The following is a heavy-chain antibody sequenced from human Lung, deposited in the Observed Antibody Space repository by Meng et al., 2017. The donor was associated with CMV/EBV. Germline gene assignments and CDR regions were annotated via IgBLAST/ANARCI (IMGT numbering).Heavy chain of an antibody. D-gene: IGHD6-13*01. V-gene: IGHV3-30-3*01. CDR1: GLTFSSYA. CDR3: ARESGTSTHDFDY. J-gene: IGHJ4*02. CDR2: ISYDGSNK. Sequence: ASGLTFSSYAMNWVRQAPGKGLEWVAVISYDGSNKYYADSVKGRFTISRDNSKNTLYLQMNSLRAEDTAVYYCARESGTSTHDFDYWGQGTLVTVSS.